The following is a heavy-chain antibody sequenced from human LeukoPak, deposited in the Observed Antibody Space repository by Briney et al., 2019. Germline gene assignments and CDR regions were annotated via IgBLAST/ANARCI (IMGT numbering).Heavy chain of an antibody. D-gene: IGHD3-22*01. CDR3: AGGRGIVDRI. CDR2: IYHSGST. J-gene: IGHJ3*02. Sequence: SETLSLICTVSGYSISSGYYWGWIRQPPGKGLEWIGSIYHSGSTYYNPSLKSRVTISVDTSKNQFSLKLSSVTAADTAVYYCAGGRGIVDRIWGQGTMVTVSS. V-gene: IGHV4-38-2*02. CDR1: GYSISSGYY.